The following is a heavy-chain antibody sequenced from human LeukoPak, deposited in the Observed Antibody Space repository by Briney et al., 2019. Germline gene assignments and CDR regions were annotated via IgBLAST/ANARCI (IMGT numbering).Heavy chain of an antibody. CDR1: GFTVSSNY. CDR3: ARFSGGDRFDY. D-gene: IGHD2-21*02. V-gene: IGHV3-53*01. J-gene: IGHJ4*02. Sequence: PGGSLRLSCAASGFTVSSNYMSWVRQAPGKGLEWVSVIYSGGSTYYADSAKGRFTISRDNSKNTLYLQMNSLRAEDTAVYYCARFSGGDRFDYWGQGTLVTVSS. CDR2: IYSGGST.